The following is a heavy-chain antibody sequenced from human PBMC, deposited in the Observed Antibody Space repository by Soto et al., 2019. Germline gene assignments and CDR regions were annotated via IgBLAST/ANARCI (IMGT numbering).Heavy chain of an antibody. CDR3: AKVGPQWLVQNYFDY. CDR2: ISGSGGST. J-gene: IGHJ4*02. D-gene: IGHD6-19*01. Sequence: PGGSLRLSCAASGFTFSSDAMSWVRQAPGKGLEWVSAISGSGGSTYYADSVKGRFTISRDNSKNTLYLQMNSLRAEDTAVYYCAKVGPQWLVQNYFDYWGQGTLVTSPQ. V-gene: IGHV3-23*01. CDR1: GFTFSSDA.